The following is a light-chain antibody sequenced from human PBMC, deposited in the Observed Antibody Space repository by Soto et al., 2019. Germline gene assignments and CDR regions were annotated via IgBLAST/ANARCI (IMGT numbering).Light chain of an antibody. CDR1: QSVGGN. CDR2: GAS. J-gene: IGKJ4*01. V-gene: IGKV3-15*01. Sequence: DIVMTQSPATLSVSPGERVTLSCRASQSVGGNVAWYQQRPGQAPRLLISGASTRATGIPARFSGSGSGTEFTLTIRSLQFEDFADYPGQQYHDWAPLPVGGGTPVDIK. CDR3: QQYHDWAPLP.